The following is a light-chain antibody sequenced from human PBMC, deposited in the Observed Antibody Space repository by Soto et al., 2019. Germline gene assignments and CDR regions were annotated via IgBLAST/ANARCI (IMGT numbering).Light chain of an antibody. CDR1: QGIRND. CDR3: LQDDNYPWT. CDR2: AAY. V-gene: IGKV1-6*01. Sequence: AIPMTQSPSSLSASVGDRVTITCRASQGIRNDLGWYQQKPGKAPKLLIYAAYSLQSGVTSRFSSSGSGTDFTLTIISLQPEDFATYYCLQDDNYPWTFGQGTKVEIK. J-gene: IGKJ1*01.